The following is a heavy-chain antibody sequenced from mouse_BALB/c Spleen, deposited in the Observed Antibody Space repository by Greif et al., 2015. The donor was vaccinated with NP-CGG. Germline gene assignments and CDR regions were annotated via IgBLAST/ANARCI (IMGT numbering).Heavy chain of an antibody. CDR1: GFTFSSFG. V-gene: IGHV5-17*02. CDR3: ARAEATRASDY. CDR2: ISSGSGTI. Sequence: EVQGVESGGGLVQPGGSRKLSCAASGFTFSSFGMHWVRQAPEKGLEWVAYISSGSGTIYYAATVKGRFTISRDNPKTTRFLQMISLRTEETATYYGARAEATRASDYWGQGTSGTVSA. J-gene: IGHJ4*01. D-gene: IGHD3-1*01.